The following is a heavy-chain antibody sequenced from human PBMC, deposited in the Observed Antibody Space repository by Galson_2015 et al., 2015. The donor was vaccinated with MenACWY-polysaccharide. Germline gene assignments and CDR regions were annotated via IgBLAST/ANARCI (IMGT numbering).Heavy chain of an antibody. J-gene: IGHJ4*02. Sequence: SLRLSCAASGFTFSSYAMSWVRQAPGKGLEWVSTINSAGGGSYYADSVKGRFTISRADSKNTLYLQMNNLRAEDTAVYYCAKDHSLHYFDCRGQGTLVTVSS. V-gene: IGHV3-23*01. CDR1: GFTFSSYA. D-gene: IGHD2-21*01. CDR2: INSAGGGS. CDR3: AKDHSLHYFDC.